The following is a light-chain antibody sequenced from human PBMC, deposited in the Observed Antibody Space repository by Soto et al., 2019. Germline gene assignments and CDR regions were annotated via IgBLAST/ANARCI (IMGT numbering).Light chain of an antibody. V-gene: IGLV2-8*01. CDR3: SSYAGSNTYV. J-gene: IGLJ1*01. CDR2: DVS. CDR1: SSDVGGYNY. Sequence: QSVLNQPRSGYGSPGQSVTISCTGTSSDVGGYNYVSWYQQHPGKAPKLMIYDVSKRPSGVPDRFSGSKSGNTASLTVSGLQAEDEADYYCSSYAGSNTYVFGSGTKVTV.